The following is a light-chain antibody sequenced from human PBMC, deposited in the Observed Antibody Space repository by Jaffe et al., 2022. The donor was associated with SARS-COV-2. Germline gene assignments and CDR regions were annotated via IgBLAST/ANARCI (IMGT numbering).Light chain of an antibody. CDR3: QQYGSSPLYT. CDR1: QSVSSSY. J-gene: IGKJ2*01. V-gene: IGKV3-20*01. CDR2: GAS. Sequence: EIVLTQSPGTLSLSPGERATLSCRASQSVSSSYLAWYQQKLGQAPRLLIYGASSRATGIPDRFSGSGSETDFTLTISRLEPEDFAVYYCQQYGSSPLYTFGQGTKLEIK.